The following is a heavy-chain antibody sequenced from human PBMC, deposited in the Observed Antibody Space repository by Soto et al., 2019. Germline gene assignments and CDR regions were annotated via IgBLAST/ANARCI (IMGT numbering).Heavy chain of an antibody. Sequence: ASVKVSCQASGYTFTSYGISWVRQAPGQGLEWMGWISAYNGNTNYAQKLQGRVTMTTDTSTSTAYMELRSLRSDDTAVYYCARDYYDSSGYYFWPRGNWFDPWGQGTLVTVSS. CDR1: GYTFTSYG. J-gene: IGHJ5*02. CDR2: ISAYNGNT. CDR3: ARDYYDSSGYYFWPRGNWFDP. D-gene: IGHD3-22*01. V-gene: IGHV1-18*04.